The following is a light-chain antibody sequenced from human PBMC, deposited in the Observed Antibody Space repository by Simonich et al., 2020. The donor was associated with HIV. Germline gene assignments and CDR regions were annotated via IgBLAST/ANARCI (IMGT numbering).Light chain of an antibody. CDR1: SSDVGSYNF. V-gene: IGLV2-23*01. CDR2: EGS. J-gene: IGLJ2*01. CDR3: CSYAGSSPSVV. Sequence: QSALTQSASVSGSPGQSITISCTGTSSDVGSYNFVSWYQQHPGKAPKLMIYEGSRRPSGVSNRFSGSKSGNTASLTISGLEAEDEADYYCCSYAGSSPSVVFGGGTKLTVL.